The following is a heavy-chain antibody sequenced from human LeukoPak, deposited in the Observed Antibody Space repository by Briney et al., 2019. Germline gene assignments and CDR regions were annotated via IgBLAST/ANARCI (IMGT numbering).Heavy chain of an antibody. CDR2: FDPEDGET. CDR1: GYTLTELS. J-gene: IGHJ4*02. D-gene: IGHD3-9*01. V-gene: IGHV1-24*01. Sequence: GASVKVSCKVSGYTLTELSMHWVRQAPGKGLEWMGGFDPEDGETIYAQKFQGRVTMTEDTSTDTAYMELRSLRSDDTAVYYCARDLLRYFDWSPGDYWGQGTLVTVSS. CDR3: ARDLLRYFDWSPGDY.